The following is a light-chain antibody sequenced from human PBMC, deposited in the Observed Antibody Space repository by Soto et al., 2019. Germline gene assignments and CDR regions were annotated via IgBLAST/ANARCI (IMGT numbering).Light chain of an antibody. V-gene: IGKV1-5*01. Sequence: LSPSTRTASAGARVTITCRASQSISDWLAWYQQKPGKVPKLLIYAASTLQSGVPTRFSGSGSGTDIPVTISFLQSGDVATYDCRQYYSYFGAYGPVTRLAIK. CDR3: RQYYSYFGA. CDR2: AAS. J-gene: IGKJ5*01. CDR1: QSISDW.